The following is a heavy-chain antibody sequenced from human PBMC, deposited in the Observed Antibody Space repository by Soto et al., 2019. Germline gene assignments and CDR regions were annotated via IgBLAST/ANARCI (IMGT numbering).Heavy chain of an antibody. Sequence: SETLSLTCAVSGYSISSGYYWGWIRQPPGKGLEWIGSIYHSGSTYYNPSLKSRVTISVDTSKNQFSLKLSSVTAADTAVYYCARATYSSLDPWGQGTLVTVSS. V-gene: IGHV4-38-2*01. J-gene: IGHJ5*02. D-gene: IGHD6-19*01. CDR3: ARATYSSLDP. CDR1: GYSISSGYY. CDR2: IYHSGST.